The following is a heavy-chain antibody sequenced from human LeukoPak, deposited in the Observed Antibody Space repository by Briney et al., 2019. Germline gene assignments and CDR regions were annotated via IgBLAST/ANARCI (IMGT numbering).Heavy chain of an antibody. CDR2: IYYSGST. V-gene: IGHV4-59*01. D-gene: IGHD6-13*01. Sequence: PSETLSLICTVSGGSISSYYWSWIRQPPGKGREGMGYIYYSGSTNYNPSLKSRVTISVDTSENQFSLKLSSVTAADTAVYYCASSGLAAAGIVDYWGQGTLVTVSS. CDR3: ASSGLAAAGIVDY. J-gene: IGHJ4*02. CDR1: GGSISSYY.